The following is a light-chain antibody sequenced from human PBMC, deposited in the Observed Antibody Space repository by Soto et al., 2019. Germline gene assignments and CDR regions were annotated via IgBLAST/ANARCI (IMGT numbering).Light chain of an antibody. CDR1: QSVGSN. CDR3: QQYTNCPYT. V-gene: IGKV3-15*01. J-gene: IGKJ2*01. CDR2: GAS. Sequence: EIVMTQSPATLSVSPGERASLSCRASQSVGSNLAWYQQTAGQAPRLLIYGASTRATGILARFSGSGSGTEFTLTISSLQSEDFAVYSCQQYTNCPYTFGQGTKLEIK.